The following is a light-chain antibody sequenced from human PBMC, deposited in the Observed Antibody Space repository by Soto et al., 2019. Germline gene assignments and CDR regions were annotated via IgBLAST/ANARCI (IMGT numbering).Light chain of an antibody. V-gene: IGKV1-39*01. CDR3: QQSYSNPT. CDR2: DAS. Sequence: DIQMTQSPSSLSASVGDRVTITCRASQSIATYLHWYQQKAEKAPKLLIHDASSLQSGVPSRFSGSGSGTDFTLIISSLQPEDFATYYCQQSYSNPTFGQGTRVEIK. J-gene: IGKJ1*01. CDR1: QSIATY.